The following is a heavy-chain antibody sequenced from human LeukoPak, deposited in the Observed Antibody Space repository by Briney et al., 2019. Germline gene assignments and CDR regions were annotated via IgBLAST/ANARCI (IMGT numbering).Heavy chain of an antibody. D-gene: IGHD3-9*01. Sequence: GGSLRLSCAASGFTFSGSAMHWVRQASGKGLEWVGRIRSKANSYATAYAASVKGRFTISRDDSKNTAYPQMNSLKTEDTAVYYCTRGSNYDILTGYFHWGQGTLVTVSS. J-gene: IGHJ4*02. CDR1: GFTFSGSA. CDR2: IRSKANSYAT. V-gene: IGHV3-73*01. CDR3: TRGSNYDILTGYFH.